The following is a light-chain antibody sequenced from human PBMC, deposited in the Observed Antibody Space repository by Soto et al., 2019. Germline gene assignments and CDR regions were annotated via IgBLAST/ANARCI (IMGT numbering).Light chain of an antibody. Sequence: DIQMTQSPSTLSASVRDRVTITCRASQSISNSLAWYQQRPGKAPKLLIYKASSLETGVPSRFSGSGSGTEFTLTISSLQPDDFATYYCQQYNSDWNTFSQGTKVDIK. J-gene: IGKJ2*01. V-gene: IGKV1-5*03. CDR1: QSISNS. CDR3: QQYNSDWNT. CDR2: KAS.